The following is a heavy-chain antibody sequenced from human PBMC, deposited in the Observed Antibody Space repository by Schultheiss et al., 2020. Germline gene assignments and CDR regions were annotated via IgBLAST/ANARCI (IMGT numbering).Heavy chain of an antibody. CDR2: ISGSGGST. D-gene: IGHD2-15*01. Sequence: GGSLRLSCAASGFTFSSYAMSWVRQAPGMGLEWVSAISGSGGSTYYADFVKGRFTISRDNSKNTLNLQMNSLRAEDTAVYYCAKSASGASCPDYWGQGTLVPVSS. CDR1: GFTFSSYA. J-gene: IGHJ4*02. V-gene: IGHV3-23*01. CDR3: AKSASGASCPDY.